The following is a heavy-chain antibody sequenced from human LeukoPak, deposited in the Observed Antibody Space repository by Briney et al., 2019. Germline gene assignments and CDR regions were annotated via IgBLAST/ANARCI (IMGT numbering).Heavy chain of an antibody. J-gene: IGHJ4*02. V-gene: IGHV3-74*01. CDR2: IKSDGSRT. D-gene: IGHD2-15*01. CDR1: GFTFSSYA. CDR3: ARELPFDY. Sequence: GGSLRLSGAASGFTFSSYAMSWVRQAPGKGLVWVSRIKSDGSRTDYADSVKGRFTISRDNAKNTLYLQMNSLRAEDTAVYYCARELPFDYWGQGTLVTVSS.